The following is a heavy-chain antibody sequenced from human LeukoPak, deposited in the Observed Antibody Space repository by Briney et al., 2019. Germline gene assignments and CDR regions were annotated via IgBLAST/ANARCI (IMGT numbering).Heavy chain of an antibody. CDR1: GVPFSNYA. J-gene: IGHJ4*02. CDR3: AKDAASSGWPIDY. V-gene: IGHV3-23*01. Sequence: ETLRLTCAVPGVPFSNYARSWVRQAPGKRLEWVSAITGSGGTTYYVDSVKGRFTISRDNSENTLFLQMNSLRAEDTALYYCAKDAASSGWPIDYWGQGTLVTVSS. D-gene: IGHD6-19*01. CDR2: ITGSGGTT.